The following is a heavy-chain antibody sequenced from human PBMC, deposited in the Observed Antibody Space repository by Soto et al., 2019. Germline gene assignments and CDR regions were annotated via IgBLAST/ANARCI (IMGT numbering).Heavy chain of an antibody. CDR2: INPNSGGT. J-gene: IGHJ4*02. Sequence: ASVKVSCKASGYTFTGYYMHWVRQAPGQGLEWMGWINPNSGGTNYAQKFQGWVTMTRDTSISTAYMELSRLRSDDTAVYYCARDFRDGPYDYIWGSSRSGLDYWGQGTLVTVSS. CDR3: ARDFRDGPYDYIWGSSRSGLDY. D-gene: IGHD3-16*02. V-gene: IGHV1-2*04. CDR1: GYTFTGYY.